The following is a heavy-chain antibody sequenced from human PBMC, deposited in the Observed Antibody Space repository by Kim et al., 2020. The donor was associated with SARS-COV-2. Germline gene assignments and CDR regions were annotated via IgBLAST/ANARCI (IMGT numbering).Heavy chain of an antibody. Sequence: ASVKVSCKASGYTFTSYGISWVRQAPGQGLEWMGWISAYNGNTNYAQKLQGRVTMTTDTSTSTAYMELRSLRSDDTAVYYCARTSPRSRSLEFVYFDYWGQGTLVTVSS. CDR3: ARTSPRSRSLEFVYFDY. CDR2: ISAYNGNT. J-gene: IGHJ4*02. D-gene: IGHD1-1*01. CDR1: GYTFTSYG. V-gene: IGHV1-18*01.